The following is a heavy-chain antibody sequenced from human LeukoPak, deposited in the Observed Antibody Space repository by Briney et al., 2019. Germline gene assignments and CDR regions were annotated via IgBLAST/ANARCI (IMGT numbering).Heavy chain of an antibody. CDR1: GFTFNSYS. J-gene: IGHJ5*02. CDR2: ISHTSEST. Sequence: GGSLRLSCAASGFTFNSYSMSWVRQAPGKGLEWVSYISHTSESTYYADSVRGRFSISRDDAESSLYLQMNSLRDEDTAVYYCVRESPVAAVGRSWFDPWGQGTLVTVSS. CDR3: VRESPVAAVGRSWFDP. V-gene: IGHV3-48*02. D-gene: IGHD6-13*01.